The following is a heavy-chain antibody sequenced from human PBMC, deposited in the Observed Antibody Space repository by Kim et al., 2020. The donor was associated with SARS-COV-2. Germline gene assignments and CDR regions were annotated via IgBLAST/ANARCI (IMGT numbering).Heavy chain of an antibody. CDR1: GGSISSSNW. Sequence: SETLSLTCAVSGGSISSSNWWSWVRQPPGKGLEWIGEIYHSGSTNYNPSLKSRVTISVDKSKNQFSLKLSSVTAADTAVYYCASRYASSGYRDYYYYGMDVWGQGTTVTVSS. CDR3: ASRYASSGYRDYYYYGMDV. V-gene: IGHV4-4*02. D-gene: IGHD3-22*01. J-gene: IGHJ6*02. CDR2: IYHSGST.